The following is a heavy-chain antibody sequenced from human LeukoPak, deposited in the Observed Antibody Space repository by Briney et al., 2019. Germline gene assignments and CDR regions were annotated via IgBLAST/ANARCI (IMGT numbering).Heavy chain of an antibody. CDR3: AKDGGYCSGGSCYSGAEYFQH. V-gene: IGHV3-33*06. CDR1: GFTLSNYG. J-gene: IGHJ1*01. D-gene: IGHD2-15*01. CDR2: IWYDGSNK. Sequence: PGRSLRLSCAASGFTLSNYGMHWVRQAPGKGLEWVAVIWYDGSNKYYADSVKGQFTISRDNSKNTLHLQMNSLRAEDTAVYYCAKDGGYCSGGSCYSGAEYFQHWGQGTLVTVSS.